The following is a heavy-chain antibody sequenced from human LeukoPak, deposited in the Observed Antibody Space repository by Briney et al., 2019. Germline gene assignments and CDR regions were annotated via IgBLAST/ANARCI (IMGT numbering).Heavy chain of an antibody. J-gene: IGHJ4*02. CDR3: AACGDGYNYFDY. D-gene: IGHD5-24*01. Sequence: PGGSLRLSCAASGLTVSSTYMSWVRQAPGKGLEWVSVFYSGGATYYADSVRGRFTISRDNSKNSLYLQMHSLRAEDTAVYYWAACGDGYNYFDYWGQGILVTVSS. CDR1: GLTVSSTY. V-gene: IGHV3-66*01. CDR2: FYSGGAT.